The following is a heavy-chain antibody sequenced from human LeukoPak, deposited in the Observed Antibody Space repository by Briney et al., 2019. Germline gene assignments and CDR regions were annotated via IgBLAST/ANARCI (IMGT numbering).Heavy chain of an antibody. J-gene: IGHJ4*02. D-gene: IGHD6-19*01. Sequence: SETLSLTCTVSGGSISSDSYYWTWIRQPAGRGLEWIGHIYTSGSTNYNPSLKSRVTISVDTSKSHFSLNLSSVTAADTAVYYCARVLAVAGTPFDYWGQGTLVTVSS. V-gene: IGHV4-61*09. CDR3: ARVLAVAGTPFDY. CDR2: IYTSGST. CDR1: GGSISSDSYY.